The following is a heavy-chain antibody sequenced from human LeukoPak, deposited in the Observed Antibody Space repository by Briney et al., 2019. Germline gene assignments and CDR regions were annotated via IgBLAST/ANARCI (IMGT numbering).Heavy chain of an antibody. D-gene: IGHD3-10*01. CDR2: ISSSSSYM. J-gene: IGHJ6*04. V-gene: IGHV3-21*01. CDR3: ARRRYGSGSYYYYGMDV. CDR1: GFTFSSYS. Sequence: GGSLRLSCAASGFTFSSYSMNWVRQAPGKGLEWVSSISSSSSYMYYADSVKGRFTISRDNAKNSLYLQMNSLRAEDTAVYYCARRRYGSGSYYYYGMDVWGKGTTVTVSS.